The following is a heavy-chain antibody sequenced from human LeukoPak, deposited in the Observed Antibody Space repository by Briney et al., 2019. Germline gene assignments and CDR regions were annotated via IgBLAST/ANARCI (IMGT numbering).Heavy chain of an antibody. CDR1: RFTFDNYG. V-gene: IGHV3-20*04. CDR2: IHWKGGRT. Sequence: GGSLRLSCAASRFTFDNYGINGVRQAPGKGLWCGSRIHWKGGRTGYADSVKGRFTISRDNAKNSLYLQMNSLRVEDTALYYCARDGGWYKRGLDHYYYYMDVWGKGTTVIVSS. CDR3: ARDGGWYKRGLDHYYYYMDV. J-gene: IGHJ6*03. D-gene: IGHD6-19*01.